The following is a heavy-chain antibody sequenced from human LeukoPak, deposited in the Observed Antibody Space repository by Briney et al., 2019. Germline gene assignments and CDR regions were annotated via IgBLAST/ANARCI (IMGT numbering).Heavy chain of an antibody. CDR1: GYTFTSYG. CDR3: ALNDYGDYSVGY. CDR2: ISAYNGNT. Sequence: GASVKVSCKASGYTFTSYGISWVRQAPGQGLEWMGWISAYNGNTNYAQKLQGRVTMTTDTSTSTAYMELRSLRSDDTAVYDCALNDYGDYSVGYWGQGTLVTVSS. D-gene: IGHD4-17*01. V-gene: IGHV1-18*01. J-gene: IGHJ4*02.